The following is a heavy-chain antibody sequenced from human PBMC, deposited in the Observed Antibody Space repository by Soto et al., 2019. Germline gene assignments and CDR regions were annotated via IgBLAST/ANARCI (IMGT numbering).Heavy chain of an antibody. D-gene: IGHD6-6*01. Sequence: GSLRLSCAASGFTFSGSAMHWVRQASGKGLEWVGRIRSKANSYATAYAASVKGRFTISRDDSKNTAYLQMNSLKTEDTAVYYCTRPLVRSIAARPDHDAFDIWGQGTMVTVSS. V-gene: IGHV3-73*01. J-gene: IGHJ3*02. CDR3: TRPLVRSIAARPDHDAFDI. CDR1: GFTFSGSA. CDR2: IRSKANSYAT.